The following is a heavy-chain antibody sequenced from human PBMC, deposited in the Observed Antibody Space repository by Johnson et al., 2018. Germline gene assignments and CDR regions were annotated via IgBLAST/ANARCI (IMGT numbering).Heavy chain of an antibody. D-gene: IGHD6-19*01. V-gene: IGHV4-59*01. Sequence: QVQLQESGPGLVKPSETLSLTCTDSGDSISTYYWSWIRQPPGKGLEWIGYIYNSGNTNYNPSLKSRVTMSGDTSKNQFSLKLSSVTAADTAVYYCARVAGYSSGWYYFDYWGQGTLVTVSS. CDR1: GDSISTYY. CDR3: ARVAGYSSGWYYFDY. J-gene: IGHJ4*02. CDR2: IYNSGNT.